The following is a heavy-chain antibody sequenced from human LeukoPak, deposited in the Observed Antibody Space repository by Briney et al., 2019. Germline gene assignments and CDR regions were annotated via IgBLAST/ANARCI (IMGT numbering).Heavy chain of an antibody. D-gene: IGHD4-17*01. J-gene: IGHJ4*02. CDR2: IYTSGST. CDR3: ATEREGPYGYLDY. V-gene: IGHV4-61*02. Sequence: SQTLSLTCTVSGGSISSARYYWRWLRQPAGTGLEWIGRIYTSGSTDYNPSLKSRVTISLDTSKNQFSLKLNSVSAADTAVYYCATEREGPYGYLDYWGQGSLVTVSS. CDR1: GGSISSARYY.